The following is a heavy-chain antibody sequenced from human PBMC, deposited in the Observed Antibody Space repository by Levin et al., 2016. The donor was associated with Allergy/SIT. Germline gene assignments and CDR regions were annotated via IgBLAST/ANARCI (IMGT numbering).Heavy chain of an antibody. CDR2: ISWNGANT. CDR1: GFTFDIYS. D-gene: IGHD6-6*01. J-gene: IGHJ4*02. Sequence: GGSLRLSCAASGFTFDIYSMHWVRQGPGKGLEWVSVISWNGANTYYTDSVKGRFTISRDNSRNSLYLQMNSLRTEDTAFYFCVRDAVQKGHGEVDYWGQGTLVTVSS. CDR3: VRDAVQKGHGEVDY. V-gene: IGHV3-43*01.